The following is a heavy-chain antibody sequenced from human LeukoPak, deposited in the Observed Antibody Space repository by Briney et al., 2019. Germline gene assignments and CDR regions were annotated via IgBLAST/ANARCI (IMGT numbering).Heavy chain of an antibody. D-gene: IGHD3-10*02. CDR1: GFTFNTYV. CDR2: ISDSGGSA. CDR3: AELGITMIGGV. J-gene: IGHJ6*04. V-gene: IGHV3-23*01. Sequence: GGSLRLSCAASGFTFNTYVMSWVRQAPGKGLEWVSAISDSGGSAYYADSVKGRFTISRDNSKNTLYLQMNSLRAEDTAVYYCAELGITMIGGVWGKGTTVTISS.